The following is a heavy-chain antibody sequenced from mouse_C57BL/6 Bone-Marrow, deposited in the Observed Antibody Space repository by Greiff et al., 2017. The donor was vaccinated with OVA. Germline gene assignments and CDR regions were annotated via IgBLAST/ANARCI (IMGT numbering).Heavy chain of an antibody. CDR3: ARDRRYYGSYYYAMDY. Sequence: DVKLQESGPGLVKPSQSLSLTCSVTGYSITSGYYWNWIRQFPGNKLEWMGYISYDGSNNYNPSLKNRISITRDTSKNQFFLKLNSVTTEDTATYYCARDRRYYGSYYYAMDYWGQGTSVTVSS. CDR1: GYSITSGYY. V-gene: IGHV3-6*01. CDR2: ISYDGSN. D-gene: IGHD1-1*01. J-gene: IGHJ4*01.